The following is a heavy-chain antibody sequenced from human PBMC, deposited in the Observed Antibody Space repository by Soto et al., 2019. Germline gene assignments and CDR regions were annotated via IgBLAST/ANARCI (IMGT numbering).Heavy chain of an antibody. CDR3: ARAPAITIFGVVITYREAHPFDY. CDR2: IYYSGST. V-gene: IGHV4-30-4*01. D-gene: IGHD3-3*01. Sequence: KPSETLSLTCTVSGGSISSGDYYWSWIRQPPGKGLEWIGYIYYSGSTYYNPSLKSRVIISVDTSKNQFSLKLSSVTAADTAVYYSARAPAITIFGVVITYREAHPFDYWGQGTLVTVSS. J-gene: IGHJ4*02. CDR1: GGSISSGDYY.